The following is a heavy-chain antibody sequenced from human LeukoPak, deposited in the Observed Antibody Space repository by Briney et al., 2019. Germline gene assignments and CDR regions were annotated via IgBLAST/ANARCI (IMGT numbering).Heavy chain of an antibody. J-gene: IGHJ4*02. D-gene: IGHD3-22*01. CDR3: ARDLRSSVVSRFDY. V-gene: IGHV3-48*03. CDR1: GFTFSSYE. Sequence: GGSLRLSCAVSGFTFSSYEMNWVRQAPGKGLEWLSYISSSGRTFYYADSVKGRFTISRDNAKNSLYLQMNSLRAEDTAVYYCARDLRSSVVSRFDYWGQGTLVTVSS. CDR2: ISSSGRTF.